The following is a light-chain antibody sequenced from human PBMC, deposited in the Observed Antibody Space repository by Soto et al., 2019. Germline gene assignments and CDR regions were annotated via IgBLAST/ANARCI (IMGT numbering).Light chain of an antibody. Sequence: QSALTQPASVSGSPGQSITISCTGTSGDIGSYNRVSWYQQHPGKAPKLLIYEVSNRPSGVSSRFSGSKSANTASLTISGLQAEDEADYYCSSYTSTSTRVVFGGGTKLTVL. CDR1: SGDIGSYNR. CDR3: SSYTSTSTRVV. V-gene: IGLV2-14*01. CDR2: EVS. J-gene: IGLJ2*01.